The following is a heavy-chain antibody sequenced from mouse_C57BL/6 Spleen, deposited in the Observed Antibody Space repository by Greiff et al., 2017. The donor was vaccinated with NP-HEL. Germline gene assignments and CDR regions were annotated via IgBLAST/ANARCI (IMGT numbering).Heavy chain of an antibody. Sequence: QVQLQQPGAELVKPGASVKLSCKASGYTFTSYWMQWVKQRPGQGLECIGEIDPSDSYTNYNQKFKGKATLTVDTSSSTAYMQLSSLTSEDSAVYYCAKSRSSYFDYWGQGTTLTVSS. D-gene: IGHD1-1*01. J-gene: IGHJ2*01. CDR3: AKSRSSYFDY. V-gene: IGHV1-50*01. CDR1: GYTFTSYW. CDR2: IDPSDSYT.